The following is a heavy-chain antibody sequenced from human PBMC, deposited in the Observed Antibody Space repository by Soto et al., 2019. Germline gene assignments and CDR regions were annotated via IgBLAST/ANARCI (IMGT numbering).Heavy chain of an antibody. CDR2: IIPILGIA. CDR1: GGTFSSYT. J-gene: IGHJ3*02. Sequence: QVQLVQSGAEVKKPGSSVKVSCKASGGTFSSYTISWVRQAPGQGLEWMGRIIPILGIANCAQKFQGRVTITADKSTSTAYMELSSLRSEVTAVYYCASYYGGDAFDIWGQGTMVTVSS. CDR3: ASYYGGDAFDI. D-gene: IGHD4-17*01. V-gene: IGHV1-69*02.